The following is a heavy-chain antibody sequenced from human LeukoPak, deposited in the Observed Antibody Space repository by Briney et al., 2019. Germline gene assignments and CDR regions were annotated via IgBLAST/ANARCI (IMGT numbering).Heavy chain of an antibody. CDR3: ARVGRILTGYYGYYYYYYMDV. CDR2: IYTSGST. D-gene: IGHD3-9*01. J-gene: IGHJ6*03. V-gene: IGHV4-4*07. CDR1: GGSISSYY. Sequence: PSETLSLTCTVSGGSISSYYWSWIRQPAGKGLEWIGRIYTSGSTNYNPSLKSRVTMSVDTSKNQFSLKLSSVTAADTAVYYCARVGRILTGYYGYYYYYYMDVWGKGTTVTISS.